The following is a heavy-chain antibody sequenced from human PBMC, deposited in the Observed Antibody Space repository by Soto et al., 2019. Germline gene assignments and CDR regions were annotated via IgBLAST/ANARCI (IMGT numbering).Heavy chain of an antibody. CDR2: TYYTSQWNN. D-gene: IGHD2-21*01. Sequence: SQTLSLTCAISGDSVSTNSAARNWIRQSPSRGLEWLGRTYYTSQWNNDYAVSVKSRITVNADTSNNQFSLQLNSVTPEDTAVYFCARELHYSGMDVWGQGTTVTVSS. CDR3: ARELHYSGMDV. J-gene: IGHJ6*02. CDR1: GDSVSTNSAA. V-gene: IGHV6-1*01.